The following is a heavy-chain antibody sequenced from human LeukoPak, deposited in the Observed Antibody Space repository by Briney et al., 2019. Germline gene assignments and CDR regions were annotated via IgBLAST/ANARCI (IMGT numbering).Heavy chain of an antibody. CDR2: IYHSGST. V-gene: IGHV4-30-2*01. CDR3: ARVMDYGGNEGLDY. CDR1: GGSISSGGYS. Sequence: SQTLSLTCTVSGGSISSGGYSWSWIRQPPGKGLEWIGYIYHSGSTYYNPSLKSRVTISVDTSKNQFSLKLSSVTAADTAVYYCARVMDYGGNEGLDYWGQGTLVTVSS. J-gene: IGHJ4*02. D-gene: IGHD4-23*01.